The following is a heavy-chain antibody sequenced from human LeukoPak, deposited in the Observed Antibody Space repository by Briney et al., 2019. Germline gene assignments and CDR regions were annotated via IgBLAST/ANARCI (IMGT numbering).Heavy chain of an antibody. CDR1: GGSFSGYY. V-gene: IGHV4-34*01. CDR2: INHSGRT. D-gene: IGHD6-19*01. CDR3: ARGHDSSGWYFDY. J-gene: IGHJ4*02. Sequence: SETLSLTCAVHGGSFSGYYWSWIRHPPEKGLEWIGEINHSGRTNYNPSLTSRVTISVDTSKNQFSLKLSSVTAADTAVYYCARGHDSSGWYFDYWGQGTLVTVSS.